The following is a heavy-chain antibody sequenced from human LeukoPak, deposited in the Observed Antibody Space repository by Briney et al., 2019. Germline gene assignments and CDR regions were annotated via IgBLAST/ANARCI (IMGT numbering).Heavy chain of an antibody. D-gene: IGHD6-13*01. Sequence: SETLSLTCTVSGGSISSYYWSWIRQPPGKGLEWIGYIYYSGSTNYNPSLKSRVTISVDTSKNQFSLKLSSVTAADTAVYYCARGGIAAAGPARYYGMDVWGQGTTVTVSS. V-gene: IGHV4-59*01. J-gene: IGHJ6*02. CDR1: GGSISSYY. CDR2: IYYSGST. CDR3: ARGGIAAAGPARYYGMDV.